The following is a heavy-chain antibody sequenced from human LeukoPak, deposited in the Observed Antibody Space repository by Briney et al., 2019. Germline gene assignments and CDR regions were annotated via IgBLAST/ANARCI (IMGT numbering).Heavy chain of an antibody. D-gene: IGHD5-18*01. CDR1: GYTFTGYY. Sequence: RAAVQVSCMASGYTFTGYYMHWVRPAPGQGREWMGWINANNGGTNYAQKVQGRVTMTRNTSISTAYMELSRLRSDDTAVYYCARGSLIPLWLRGWFDPWGQGTLVTVSS. J-gene: IGHJ5*02. CDR3: ARGSLIPLWLRGWFDP. V-gene: IGHV1-2*02. CDR2: INANNGGT.